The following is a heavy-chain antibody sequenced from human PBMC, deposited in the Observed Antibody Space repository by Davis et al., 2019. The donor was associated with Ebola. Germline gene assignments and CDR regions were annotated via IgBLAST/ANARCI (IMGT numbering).Heavy chain of an antibody. CDR3: ARDSGGSYYDYYYGMDV. Sequence: GESLKISCAASGFTFSSYAMSWVRQAPGKGLEWVSAISGSGGSTYYADSVKGRFAISRDNSKNTLYLQMNSLRDEDTAVYYCARDSGGSYYDYYYGMDVWGKGTTVTVSS. D-gene: IGHD1-26*01. CDR2: ISGSGGST. CDR1: GFTFSSYA. V-gene: IGHV3-23*01. J-gene: IGHJ6*04.